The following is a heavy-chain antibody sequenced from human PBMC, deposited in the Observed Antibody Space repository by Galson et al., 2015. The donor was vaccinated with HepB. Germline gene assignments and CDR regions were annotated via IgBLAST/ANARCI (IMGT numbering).Heavy chain of an antibody. J-gene: IGHJ4*02. Sequence: SLRLSCAPSGIIFSRYWMSWVRQAPGKGLEWVANIKQDGSEKYYVDSVKGRFTISRDNARNSLYLQMNSLRAEDTAVYYCARSVIWLGEFSFDPAENYFDYWGQGTLVTVSS. CDR1: GIIFSRYW. CDR2: IKQDGSEK. D-gene: IGHD3-10*01. CDR3: ARSVIWLGEFSFDPAENYFDY. V-gene: IGHV3-7*03.